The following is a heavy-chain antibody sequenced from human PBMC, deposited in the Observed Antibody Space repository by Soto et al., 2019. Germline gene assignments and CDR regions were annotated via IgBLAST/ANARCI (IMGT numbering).Heavy chain of an antibody. Sequence: GGSLRLSCAASGFTFSSYGMHWVRQAPGEGLEWVAVIWYDGSNKYYADSVKGRFTISRDNSKNTLYLQMNSLRAEDTAVYYCARVRKDSSSWPDYYGMDVWGQGTTVTVSS. CDR2: IWYDGSNK. CDR1: GFTFSSYG. V-gene: IGHV3-33*01. D-gene: IGHD6-13*01. CDR3: ARVRKDSSSWPDYYGMDV. J-gene: IGHJ6*02.